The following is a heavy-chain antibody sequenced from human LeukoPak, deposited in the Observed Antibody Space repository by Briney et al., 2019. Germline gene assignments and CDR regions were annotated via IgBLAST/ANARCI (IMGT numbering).Heavy chain of an antibody. CDR3: SRGLDSRKLGC. V-gene: IGHV4-31*03. CDR1: GASSNSDDQY. CDR2: IHPSGML. Sequence: SETLSLTCTVSGASSNSDDQYWNWIRQSPGKGLEWIGSIHPSGMLYNNPSLESRVTMSRDTSKNQFSLNLNSVTAADTAVYFCSRGLDSRKLGCWGQGILVTVSS. J-gene: IGHJ4*02. D-gene: IGHD3-22*01.